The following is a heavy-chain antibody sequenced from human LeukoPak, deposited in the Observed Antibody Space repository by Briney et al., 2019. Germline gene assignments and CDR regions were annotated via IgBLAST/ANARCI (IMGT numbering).Heavy chain of an antibody. CDR3: ARSQQWLVDG. D-gene: IGHD6-19*01. Sequence: GRSLRLSCAASGFTFSNYGMHWVRQAPGKGLEWVAVISYDGSNKYYADSVKGRFTISRDNSKNTLYLQMNSLRAEDTAVYYCARSQQWLVDGWGQGTLVTVSS. V-gene: IGHV3-30*03. CDR2: ISYDGSNK. J-gene: IGHJ4*02. CDR1: GFTFSNYG.